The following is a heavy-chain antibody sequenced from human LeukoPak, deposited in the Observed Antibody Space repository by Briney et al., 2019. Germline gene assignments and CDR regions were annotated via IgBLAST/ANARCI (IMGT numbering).Heavy chain of an antibody. CDR3: ARGQLWSVGLDY. Sequence: GGSLRLSCAASGFTFSSYGMHWVRQAPGKGLEWVAFISYDGSNKYYADSVKGRFTISRDNAKNSLYLQMNSLRAEDTAVYYCARGQLWSVGLDYWGQGTLVTVSS. D-gene: IGHD5-18*01. CDR1: GFTFSSYG. V-gene: IGHV3-33*05. CDR2: ISYDGSNK. J-gene: IGHJ4*02.